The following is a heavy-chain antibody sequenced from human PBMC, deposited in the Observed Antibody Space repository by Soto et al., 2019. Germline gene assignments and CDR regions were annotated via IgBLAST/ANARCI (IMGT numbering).Heavy chain of an antibody. Sequence: ASVNVSCKAPVYTFSDYDINWVRQASGQGLEWMGWMNPRSGNTGYAQKFQGRVTLTRSTSITTAYMELSSLTYEDTAVYYCARSPACGDCYPDIDDGGPGTRVTDSS. D-gene: IGHD2-21*02. CDR3: ARSPACGDCYPDIDD. CDR2: MNPRSGNT. J-gene: IGHJ4*02. V-gene: IGHV1-8*01. CDR1: VYTFSDYD.